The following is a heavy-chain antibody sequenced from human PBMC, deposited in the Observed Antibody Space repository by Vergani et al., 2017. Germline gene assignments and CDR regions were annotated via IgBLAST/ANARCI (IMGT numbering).Heavy chain of an antibody. CDR1: GGSFSGYY. D-gene: IGHD3-9*01. CDR3: AKEGTYYDILTGYDNWFDP. J-gene: IGHJ5*02. Sequence: QVQLQQWGAGLLKPSETLSLTCAVYGGSFSGYYWGWIRQPPGKGLEWIGSIYHSGSTYYNPSLKSRVTISVDTSKNQFSLKLSSVTAADTAVYYCAKEGTYYDILTGYDNWFDPWGQGTLVTVSS. CDR2: IYHSGST. V-gene: IGHV4-34*01.